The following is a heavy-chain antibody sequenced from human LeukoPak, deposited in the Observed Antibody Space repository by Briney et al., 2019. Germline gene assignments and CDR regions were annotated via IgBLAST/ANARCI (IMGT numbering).Heavy chain of an antibody. J-gene: IGHJ4*02. CDR2: ISSSNFYI. Sequence: GGSLRLSCAASGFTFSSYGMNWVRQAPGKGLEWLSSISSSNFYIYYADSIKGRFTISRDDAKNSLYLQMNSLRAEDTAVYYCARVLDGYNLSPCDYWGQGTLVTVSS. V-gene: IGHV3-21*01. CDR1: GFTFSSYG. CDR3: ARVLDGYNLSPCDY. D-gene: IGHD5-24*01.